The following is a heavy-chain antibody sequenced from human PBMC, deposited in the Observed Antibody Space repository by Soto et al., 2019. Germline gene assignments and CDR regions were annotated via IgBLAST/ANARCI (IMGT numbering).Heavy chain of an antibody. CDR2: ISSSGSTI. CDR1: GFTFSSYE. D-gene: IGHD2-8*01. J-gene: IGHJ4*02. V-gene: IGHV3-48*03. Sequence: GGSLRLSCAASGFTFSSYEMNWVRQAPGKGLEWVSYISSSGSTIYYADSVEGRFTISRDNAKNSLYLQMNSLRAEDTAVYYCARDLPPLPRPTNSGLMFDYWGQGTLVTVSS. CDR3: ARDLPPLPRPTNSGLMFDY.